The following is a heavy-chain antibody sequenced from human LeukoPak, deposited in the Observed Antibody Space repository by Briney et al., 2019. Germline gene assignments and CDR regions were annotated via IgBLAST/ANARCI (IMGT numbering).Heavy chain of an antibody. CDR1: GGSISSYY. J-gene: IGHJ6*02. Sequence: SETLSLTCNVSGGSISSYYWNWIRQPAGKGLEWIGRVYTSGSTTYSPSLKSRVTMSVDTSKNQVSLKATSVTAADTAVYYCARAIPSYFGMDVWGQGTTVIVSS. V-gene: IGHV4-4*07. CDR2: VYTSGST. CDR3: ARAIPSYFGMDV.